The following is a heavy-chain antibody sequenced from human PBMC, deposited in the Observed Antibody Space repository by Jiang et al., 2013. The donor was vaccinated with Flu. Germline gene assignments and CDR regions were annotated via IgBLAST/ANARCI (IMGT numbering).Heavy chain of an antibody. CDR1: GYVFSVYP. CDR2: IDTNTGNP. CDR3: ARSIYSYYYYYGLDF. Sequence: QSGSELKKPGASVKVSCKASGYVFSVYPVTWVRQAPGQGLEWMGWIDTNTGNPTYAQGFTGRYVFSFDTSVSTSYLQINSLKAEDTAVYYCARSIYSYYYYYGLDFWGQGTTV. D-gene: IGHD2-15*01. V-gene: IGHV7-4-1*02. J-gene: IGHJ6*02.